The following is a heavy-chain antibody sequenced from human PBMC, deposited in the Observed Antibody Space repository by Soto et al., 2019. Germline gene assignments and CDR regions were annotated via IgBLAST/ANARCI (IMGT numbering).Heavy chain of an antibody. Sequence: GESLKISCKASGYIFSNYWIGWVRQMSGKGLEWMGIIYGGDSDTSYSPSFQGQVTISAYKSISTAYLQWSSLKASDTAMYYCATSAAPGYYYGMDVWGQGTTVTVSS. J-gene: IGHJ6*02. CDR2: IYGGDSDT. D-gene: IGHD6-6*01. V-gene: IGHV5-51*01. CDR1: GYIFSNYW. CDR3: ATSAAPGYYYGMDV.